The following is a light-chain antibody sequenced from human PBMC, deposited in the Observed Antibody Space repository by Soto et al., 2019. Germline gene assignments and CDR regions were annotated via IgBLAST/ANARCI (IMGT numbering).Light chain of an antibody. CDR2: DVG. Sequence: QSALTQPASVSGSPGQSITISCTGTTSDVGGYNHVSWYQQHPDKAPKLIIYDVGNRPSGVSNRFSGSKSGNTASLTISGLQAEDEADYYCSSYSSSSTVVLFGGGTKLT. J-gene: IGLJ2*01. CDR3: SSYSSSSTVVL. CDR1: TSDVGGYNH. V-gene: IGLV2-14*03.